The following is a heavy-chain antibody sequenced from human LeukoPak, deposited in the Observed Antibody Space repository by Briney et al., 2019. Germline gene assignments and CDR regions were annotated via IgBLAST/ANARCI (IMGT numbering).Heavy chain of an antibody. Sequence: GGSLRLSCAASGFTFSDYYMTWVRQAPGKGMEWVSYISFSSSYTNYADSVKGRFTISRDNAKNSLYLQMNSLRAEDTAVYYCARHRTGYLDAFDIWGQGTMVTVSS. D-gene: IGHD1-1*01. CDR2: ISFSSSYT. CDR3: ARHRTGYLDAFDI. V-gene: IGHV3-11*06. J-gene: IGHJ3*02. CDR1: GFTFSDYY.